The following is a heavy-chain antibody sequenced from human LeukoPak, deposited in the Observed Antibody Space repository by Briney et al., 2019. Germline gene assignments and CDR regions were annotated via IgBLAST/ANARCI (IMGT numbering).Heavy chain of an antibody. CDR3: ARLRGGNPYDFDY. CDR1: GGSLSGHY. V-gene: IGHV4-59*11. J-gene: IGHJ4*02. Sequence: SETLSLTCSVSGGSLSGHYWSWIRQPPGEGLEWIGYIHYSGSAYYSPSLKSRVTVSVDTSKNQFSLNLRSVTAADAAVYYCARLRGGNPYDFDYWGQGILVTVSS. CDR2: IHYSGSA. D-gene: IGHD3-16*01.